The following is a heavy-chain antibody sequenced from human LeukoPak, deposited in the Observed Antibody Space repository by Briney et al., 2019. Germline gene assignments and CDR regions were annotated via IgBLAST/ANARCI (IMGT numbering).Heavy chain of an antibody. D-gene: IGHD3-10*01. Sequence: ASVKVSSKASGGTFSSYAISWVRQAPGQGLEWMGRIIPILGIANYAQKFQGRVTITADKSTSTAYMELSSLRSEDTAVYYCARDMVRGAYAFDIWGQGTMVTVSS. V-gene: IGHV1-69*04. CDR2: IIPILGIA. CDR1: GGTFSSYA. CDR3: ARDMVRGAYAFDI. J-gene: IGHJ3*02.